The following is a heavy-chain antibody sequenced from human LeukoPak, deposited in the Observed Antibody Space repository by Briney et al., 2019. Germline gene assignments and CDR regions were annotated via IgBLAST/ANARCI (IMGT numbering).Heavy chain of an antibody. Sequence: GGSLRLSCTASGFTFGDYAMSWVRQAPGKGLEWVGFIRSKGYGGTTEYAASVKGRFTISRDDSKSIAYLQMNSLKNEDTAVYYCTSERPTGAPLGYWGQGTLVTVSS. CDR3: TSERPTGAPLGY. CDR1: GFTFGDYA. J-gene: IGHJ4*02. CDR2: IRSKGYGGTT. V-gene: IGHV3-49*04. D-gene: IGHD3-16*01.